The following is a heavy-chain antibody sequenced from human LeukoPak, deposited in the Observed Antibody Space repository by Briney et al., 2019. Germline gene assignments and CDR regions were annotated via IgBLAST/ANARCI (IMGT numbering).Heavy chain of an antibody. CDR3: TRERAGKQWLVPQYYFDY. J-gene: IGHJ4*02. D-gene: IGHD6-19*01. CDR1: GFTFGDYA. CDR2: IRSKAYGGTT. V-gene: IGHV3-49*04. Sequence: GGSLRLSCTASGFTFGDYAMSWVRQAPGKGLEWVGFIRSKAYGGTTEYAASVKGRFTISRDDSKSIAYLQMNSLKTEDTAVYYCTRERAGKQWLVPQYYFDYWGLGTLVTVSS.